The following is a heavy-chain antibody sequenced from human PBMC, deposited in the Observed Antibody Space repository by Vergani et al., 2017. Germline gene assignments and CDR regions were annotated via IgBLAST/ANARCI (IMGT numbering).Heavy chain of an antibody. CDR3: AREQGVPAANWFDP. D-gene: IGHD2-2*01. V-gene: IGHV4-30-2*01. CDR1: GGSISSGGYS. CDR2: IFHSGST. J-gene: IGHJ5*02. Sequence: QLQLQESGSGLVKPSQTLSLICAVSGGSISSGGYSWSWIRQPTGKGLEWIGYIFHSGSTYYKPSLQSRVTISVDRSKNQFSMKLSSVTAADTAVYYCAREQGVPAANWFDPWGQGTLVTVSS.